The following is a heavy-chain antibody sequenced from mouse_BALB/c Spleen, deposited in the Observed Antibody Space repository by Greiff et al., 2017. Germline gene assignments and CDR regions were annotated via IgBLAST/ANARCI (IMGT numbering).Heavy chain of an antibody. D-gene: IGHD1-1*02. J-gene: IGHJ3*01. CDR3: ARNYQAWFAY. CDR1: GFTFSSFG. V-gene: IGHV5-17*02. CDR2: ISSGSSTI. Sequence: EVNVVESGGGLVQPGGSRKLSCAASGFTFSSFGMHWVRQAPEKGLEWVAYISSGSSTIYYADTVKGRFTISRDNPKNTLFLQMTSLRSEDTAMYYCARNYQAWFAYWGQGTLVTVSA.